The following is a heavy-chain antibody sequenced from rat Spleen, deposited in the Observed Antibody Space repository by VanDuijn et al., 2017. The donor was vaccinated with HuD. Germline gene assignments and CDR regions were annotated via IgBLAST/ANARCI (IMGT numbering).Heavy chain of an antibody. D-gene: IGHD1-1*01. CDR2: ISYDGSST. CDR1: GFTFSDYY. V-gene: IGHV5-29*01. CDR3: ARSHYYSPPWFAY. J-gene: IGHJ3*01. Sequence: EVQLVESDGGLVQPGRSLKLSCAASGFTFSDYYMAWVRQAPTKGLEWVATISYDGSSTYYRDSVKGRFTISRDNAKSTLYLQMDSLRSEDTATYYCARSHYYSPPWFAYWGQGTLVTVSS.